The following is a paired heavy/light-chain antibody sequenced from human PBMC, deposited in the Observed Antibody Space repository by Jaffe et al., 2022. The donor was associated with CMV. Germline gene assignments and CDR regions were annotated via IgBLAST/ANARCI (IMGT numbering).Heavy chain of an antibody. CDR3: ARGGAPGWGDDN. Sequence: QVQLVESGGGLVKPGGSLRLSCAASGFTFSDFYMTWIRQAPGKGLEWVSYISGRGTTIHYADSVKGRFTISRDNANNSLYLQMHSLRGDDTAVYYCARGGAPGWGDDNWGQGTLVTVSS. J-gene: IGHJ4*02. D-gene: IGHD1-26*01. CDR1: GFTFSDFY. CDR2: ISGRGTTI. V-gene: IGHV3-11*01.
Light chain of an antibody. Sequence: DIQMTQSPSSLSASVGDRVTITCRASQSISSYLNWFQQKSGKAPELLIYGASSLQSGVPARFSGSGSGTDFTLTISSLQPEDFATYYCQQSYTSPRTFGQGTKVEVK. CDR1: QSISSY. CDR3: QQSYTSPRT. J-gene: IGKJ1*01. CDR2: GAS. V-gene: IGKV1-39*01.